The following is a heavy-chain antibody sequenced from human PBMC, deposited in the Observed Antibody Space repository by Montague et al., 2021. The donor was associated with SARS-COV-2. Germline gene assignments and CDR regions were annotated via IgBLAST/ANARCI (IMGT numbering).Heavy chain of an antibody. V-gene: IGHV4-59*08. CDR2: IYYSGST. D-gene: IGHD4-23*01. J-gene: IGHJ4*02. CDR3: ARQRNAKVVTALLFDY. Sequence: SETLSLTCTVSGDSISNYYWSWIRQPPGKGLEWIGYIYYSGSTNYNPSLKSRVTISVDTSKNQFSLKLSSVTAADTAVYYCARQRNAKVVTALLFDYWGQGTLVTVSS. CDR1: GDSISNYY.